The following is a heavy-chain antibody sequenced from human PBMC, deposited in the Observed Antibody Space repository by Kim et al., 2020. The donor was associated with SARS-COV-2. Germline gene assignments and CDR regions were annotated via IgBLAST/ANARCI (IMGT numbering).Heavy chain of an antibody. V-gene: IGHV3-74*01. CDR3: ARGYSSGWYGGFDY. J-gene: IGHJ4*02. Sequence: GGSLRLSCAASGFTFSSYWMRWVRQAPGKGLVWVSRVSSAGSSTSYADSVKGRFTISRDNAKNTLYLQMNSLRAVDTAVYYCARGYSSGWYGGFDYWGQGTLVTVSS. D-gene: IGHD6-19*01. CDR2: VSSAGSST. CDR1: GFTFSSYW.